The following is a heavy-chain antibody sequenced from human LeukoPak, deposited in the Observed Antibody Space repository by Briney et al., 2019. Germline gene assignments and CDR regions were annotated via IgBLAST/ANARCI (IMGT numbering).Heavy chain of an antibody. D-gene: IGHD3-22*01. CDR2: IYYTGIT. Sequence: SETLSLTCTISGGSISSSIYNWGWIRQSPGKGLEWIGSIYYTGITNYNPSLKSRVTISVDTSKNQFSLRLSSVTAADTSVHYCARERDYYDSSGDNWFDPWGKGTLVTVSS. V-gene: IGHV4-39*02. CDR1: GGSISSSIYN. CDR3: ARERDYYDSSGDNWFDP. J-gene: IGHJ5*02.